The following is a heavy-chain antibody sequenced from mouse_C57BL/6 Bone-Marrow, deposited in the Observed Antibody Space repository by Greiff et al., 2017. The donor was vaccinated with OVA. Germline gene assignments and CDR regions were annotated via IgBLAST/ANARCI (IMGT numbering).Heavy chain of an antibody. Sequence: EVQLQQSGAELVRPGASVKLSCTASGFNIKDDYMHWVKQRPEQGLEWIGRIDPENGDTEYASKFQGKATITADTSSNTAYLQLSSLTSEDAAVYYCTSCYSNYEFDYWGQGTTVTVSS. J-gene: IGHJ2*01. CDR2: IDPENGDT. CDR1: GFNIKDDY. V-gene: IGHV14-4*01. CDR3: TSCYSNYEFDY. D-gene: IGHD2-5*01.